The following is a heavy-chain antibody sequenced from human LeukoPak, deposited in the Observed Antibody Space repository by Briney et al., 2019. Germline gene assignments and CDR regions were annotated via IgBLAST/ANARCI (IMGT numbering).Heavy chain of an antibody. Sequence: GGSLRLSCAASGFTFSSDAMNWVRQAPGKGLEWVSVISDNGDRTYYTDSVKGRFTISRDNYKNTLFLQMNSLRAEDTAVYYCVKGRLTVAGHFDFWGQGTLVTVSS. CDR2: ISDNGDRT. CDR1: GFTFSSDA. J-gene: IGHJ4*02. CDR3: VKGRLTVAGHFDF. V-gene: IGHV3-23*01. D-gene: IGHD6-19*01.